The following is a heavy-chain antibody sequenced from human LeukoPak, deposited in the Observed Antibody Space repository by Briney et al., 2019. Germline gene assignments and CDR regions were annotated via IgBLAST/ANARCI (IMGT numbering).Heavy chain of an antibody. V-gene: IGHV4-4*07. J-gene: IGHJ4*02. CDR3: GRQGYTASYDFLDH. Sequence: PSETLSLTCTVSTGSTNSYYWGWVRQPAGKGLEWVGRIYTTGTTNYSPSLKSRLSMSVDTSKNQFSLTLRSVTAADTAVYYRGRQGYTASYDFLDHWSQGTLVPVSS. CDR1: TGSTNSYY. D-gene: IGHD1-26*01. CDR2: IYTTGTT.